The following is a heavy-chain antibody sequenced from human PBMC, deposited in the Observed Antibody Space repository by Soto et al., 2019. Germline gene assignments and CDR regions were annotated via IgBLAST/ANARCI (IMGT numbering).Heavy chain of an antibody. V-gene: IGHV5-51*03. CDR2: IYPDDSDT. CDR1: GYSFTSYW. Sequence: EVQLVQSGAEVKKPGESLKISCNTSGYSFTSYWIGWVCQMPGKGLEWMGIIYPDDSDTRYSPSFQGQVTISADKSTNTAYLQWSSLKASDTAMYYCARRGRDSFYVPRDEFDIWGQGTMVTVSS. CDR3: ARRGRDSFYVPRDEFDI. D-gene: IGHD3-16*01. J-gene: IGHJ3*02.